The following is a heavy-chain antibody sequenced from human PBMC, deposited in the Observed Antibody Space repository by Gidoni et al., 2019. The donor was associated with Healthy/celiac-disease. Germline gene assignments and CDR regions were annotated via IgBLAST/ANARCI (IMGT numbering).Heavy chain of an antibody. D-gene: IGHD5-18*01. CDR3: ASGQSSYGYNYYYGRDV. Sequence: QVQLVQSGAEVKKPGSSVKVSCKASGGPFSSYAISWVRQAPGQGLEWMGGIIPIFGTANYAQKFQGRVTITADESTSTAYMELSSLRSEDTAVYYCASGQSSYGYNYYYGRDVWGQGTTVTVSS. CDR2: IIPIFGTA. V-gene: IGHV1-69*01. CDR1: GGPFSSYA. J-gene: IGHJ6*02.